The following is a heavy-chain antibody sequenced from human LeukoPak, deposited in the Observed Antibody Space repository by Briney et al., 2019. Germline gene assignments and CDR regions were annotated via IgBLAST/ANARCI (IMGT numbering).Heavy chain of an antibody. CDR2: ISSGSNYI. CDR1: GFTFSSYS. D-gene: IGHD6-13*01. Sequence: GGSLRLSCAVSGFTFSSYSMIWVRQAPGKGLEWVSSISSGSNYIYYADSMKGRSTISRDNAKNSLYLQMNSLRAEDTAVYYCARLDSSSCFDYWGQGTLVTVSS. J-gene: IGHJ4*02. V-gene: IGHV3-21*01. CDR3: ARLDSSSCFDY.